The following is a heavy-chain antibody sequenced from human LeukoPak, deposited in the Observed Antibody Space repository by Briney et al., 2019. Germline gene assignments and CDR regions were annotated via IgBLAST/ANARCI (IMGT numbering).Heavy chain of an antibody. CDR1: GGSISSYY. D-gene: IGHD2-8*02. Sequence: SETLSPTCTVSGGSISSYYWSWIRQPAGKGLERIGRIYTSGSTNYNPSLKSRVTISVDTSKNQFSLKLSSVTAADTAVYYCARHFTDDAFDIWGQGTMVTVSS. J-gene: IGHJ3*02. V-gene: IGHV4-4*07. CDR2: IYTSGST. CDR3: ARHFTDDAFDI.